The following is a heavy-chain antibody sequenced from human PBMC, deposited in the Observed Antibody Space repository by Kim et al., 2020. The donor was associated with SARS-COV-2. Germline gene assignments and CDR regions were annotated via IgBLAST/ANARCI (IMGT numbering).Heavy chain of an antibody. CDR3: ARDHGGYFDY. CDR1: GFTFSSYS. J-gene: IGHJ4*02. D-gene: IGHD3-22*01. V-gene: IGHV3-21*01. Sequence: GGSLRLSCAASGFTFSSYSMNWVRQAPGKGLEWVSSISSSSSYIYYADSVKGRFTISRDNAKNSLYLQMNSLRAEETAVYYCARDHGGYFDYWGQGTLVTVSS. CDR2: ISSSSSYI.